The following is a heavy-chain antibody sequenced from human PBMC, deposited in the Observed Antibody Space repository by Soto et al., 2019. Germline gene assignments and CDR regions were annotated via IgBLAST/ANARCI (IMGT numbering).Heavy chain of an antibody. Sequence: EVQLLEAGGKLVQPGGSLTLSCAASGFTFSTYAMAWVRHATGKGLEWVSGVSASGLNTDYADPVKGRFYISRDNSKNTVSLHMNRMRAEDTALYYGAKDRPRRNSGYVFDYWGQGSPVTVSS. CDR2: VSASGLNT. CDR1: GFTFSTYA. CDR3: AKDRPRRNSGYVFDY. V-gene: IGHV3-23*01. D-gene: IGHD5-18*01. J-gene: IGHJ4*02.